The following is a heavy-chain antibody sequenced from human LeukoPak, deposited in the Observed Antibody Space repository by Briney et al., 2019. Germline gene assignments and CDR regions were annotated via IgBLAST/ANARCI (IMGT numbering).Heavy chain of an antibody. CDR1: GGSFSGYY. CDR2: TYYSGST. V-gene: IGHV4-59*01. CDR3: ARTGIIGYCSGGSCPFDY. D-gene: IGHD2-15*01. Sequence: SETLSLTCAVYGGSFSGYYWSWIRQPPGKGLEWIGYTYYSGSTNYNPSLKSRVTISVDTSKNQFSLKLSSVTAADTAVYYCARTGIIGYCSGGSCPFDYWGQGTLVTVSS. J-gene: IGHJ4*02.